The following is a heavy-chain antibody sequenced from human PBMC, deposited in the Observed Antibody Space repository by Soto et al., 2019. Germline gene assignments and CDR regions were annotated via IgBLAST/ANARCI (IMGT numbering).Heavy chain of an antibody. D-gene: IGHD2-15*01. Sequence: GGSLRLSCAASGFTFNTYGMYWVRQAPGKGLEWVAVTSYDGSNKDYADSVKGRFIISRDNFRNTLYLQMNSLRAEDTAVYYCAKDQGYCSGGSCYYYYYYMDVWGKGTTVTVSS. V-gene: IGHV3-30*18. J-gene: IGHJ6*03. CDR3: AKDQGYCSGGSCYYYYYYMDV. CDR2: TSYDGSNK. CDR1: GFTFNTYG.